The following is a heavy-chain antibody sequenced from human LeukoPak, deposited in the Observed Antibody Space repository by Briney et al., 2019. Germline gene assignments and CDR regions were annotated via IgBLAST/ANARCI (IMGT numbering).Heavy chain of an antibody. J-gene: IGHJ4*02. Sequence: SETLSLTCTVSGGSISRYYWSWIRQPPGKGLEWIGYISYTGSTTYNSSLKSRVTISLDTSQNQFSLKLTSVTPADTAVYYCARTAKYYYGSETFYFFDYWGQGTLVTVSS. CDR3: ARTAKYYYGSETFYFFDY. V-gene: IGHV4-59*01. CDR2: ISYTGST. D-gene: IGHD3-10*01. CDR1: GGSISRYY.